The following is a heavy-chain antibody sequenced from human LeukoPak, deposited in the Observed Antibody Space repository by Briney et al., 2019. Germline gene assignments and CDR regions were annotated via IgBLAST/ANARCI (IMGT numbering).Heavy chain of an antibody. CDR2: ITTTYI. CDR3: ARGASRLDY. J-gene: IGHJ4*02. V-gene: IGHV3-21*01. Sequence: PGGSLRLSCAASGFTLSDYSMNWVRQAPGKGLEWVSSITTTYIYYADSVKGRFTISRDNAKNSLYLQMNNLRAEDTAVYYCARGASRLDYWGQGTLVTVSS. D-gene: IGHD6-6*01. CDR1: GFTLSDYS.